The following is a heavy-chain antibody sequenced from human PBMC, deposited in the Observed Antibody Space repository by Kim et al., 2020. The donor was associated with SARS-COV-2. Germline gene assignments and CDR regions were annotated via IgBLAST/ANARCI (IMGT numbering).Heavy chain of an antibody. V-gene: IGHV3-23*01. Sequence: GGSLRLSCAASGFTFSSYAMSWVRQAPGKGLEWVSAISGSGGSTYYADSVKGRFTISRDNSKNTLYLQMNSLRAEDTAVYYCAKEDRYSSSWYPRSPMYYYYGMDVWGQGTTVTVSS. CDR2: ISGSGGST. J-gene: IGHJ6*02. CDR1: GFTFSSYA. CDR3: AKEDRYSSSWYPRSPMYYYYGMDV. D-gene: IGHD6-13*01.